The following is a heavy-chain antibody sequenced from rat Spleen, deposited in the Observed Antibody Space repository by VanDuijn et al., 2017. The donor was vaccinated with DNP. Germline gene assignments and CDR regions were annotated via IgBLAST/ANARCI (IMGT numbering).Heavy chain of an antibody. CDR3: ARHVLPLRIWDY. Sequence: EVRLVESGGGLVQPGRSLKLSCAASGFTFSDYYMAWVRQAPTKGLEWVAYTNYDGGSTYNGDSVKGRFTISRDNAKSTLYLQLNSLRSEDMATYYCARHVLPLRIWDYWGQGVTVTVSS. CDR2: TNYDGGST. CDR1: GFTFSDYY. J-gene: IGHJ2*01. D-gene: IGHD1-6*01. V-gene: IGHV5-22*01.